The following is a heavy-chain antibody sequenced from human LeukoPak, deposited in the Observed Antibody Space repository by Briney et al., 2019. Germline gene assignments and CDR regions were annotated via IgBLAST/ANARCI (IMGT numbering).Heavy chain of an antibody. J-gene: IGHJ3*02. V-gene: IGHV1-69*06. CDR2: IIPIFGTA. CDR1: GGTFSSYA. Sequence: SVKVSCKASGGTFSSYAISWVRQAPGQGLEWMGGIIPIFGTANYAQKFQGRVTITADKSTSTACMELSRLRSDDTAVYYCARNLWFGESSDAFDMWGQGTMVTVSS. CDR3: ARNLWFGESSDAFDM. D-gene: IGHD3-10*01.